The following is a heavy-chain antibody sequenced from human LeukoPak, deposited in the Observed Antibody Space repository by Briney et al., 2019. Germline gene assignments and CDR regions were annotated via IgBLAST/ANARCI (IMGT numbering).Heavy chain of an antibody. Sequence: SETLSLTCAVSGVSISSSNWWSWVRQPPGKGLEWIGEIYHSGSTNYNPSLKSRVTISGDKTKNQFSLKMSTVTAADTAVYYCARSDNAFDIWGQGTMVTVSS. CDR1: GVSISSSNW. D-gene: IGHD2-15*01. J-gene: IGHJ3*02. CDR3: ARSDNAFDI. CDR2: IYHSGST. V-gene: IGHV4-4*02.